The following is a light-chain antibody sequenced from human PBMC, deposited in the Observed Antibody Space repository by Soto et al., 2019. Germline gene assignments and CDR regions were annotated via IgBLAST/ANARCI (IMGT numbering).Light chain of an antibody. CDR1: SSDVGGYNY. Sequence: QSALTQPASVSGSPGQSITISCTGTSSDVGGYNYVSWYQQHPGKAPKLIIYEVSNRPSGVSNRFSGSKSGNTASLTISGLQAEDAADYYCSSYTSSSTPVFGGGTKLTVL. CDR3: SSYTSSSTPV. J-gene: IGLJ2*01. CDR2: EVS. V-gene: IGLV2-14*01.